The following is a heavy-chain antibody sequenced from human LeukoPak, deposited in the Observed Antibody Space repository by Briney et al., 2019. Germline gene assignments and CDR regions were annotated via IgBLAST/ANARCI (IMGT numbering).Heavy chain of an antibody. D-gene: IGHD3-9*01. V-gene: IGHV4-39*01. CDR3: ARVALFDWSHWFDP. CDR2: IYYSGYT. J-gene: IGHJ5*02. CDR1: GGSISSSTYY. Sequence: SETLSLTCTVSGGSISSSTYYWGWVRQPPGKGLEWIGSIYYSGYTYYNPSLESRVTISIDTSKNQFSLKLSSLTAADTAVYYCARVALFDWSHWFDPWGQGTLVTVSS.